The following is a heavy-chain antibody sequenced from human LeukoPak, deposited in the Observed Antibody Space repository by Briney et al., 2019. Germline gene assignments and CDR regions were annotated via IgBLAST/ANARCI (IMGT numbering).Heavy chain of an antibody. D-gene: IGHD3-10*01. V-gene: IGHV3-21*01. CDR3: AKVGVLAGSKYFDY. CDR2: ISSSSSYI. Sequence: GGSLRLSCAASGFTFSSYGMHWVRQAPGKGLEWVSYISSSSSYIYYADSVKGRFTISRDNAKNSLYLQMNSLRAEDTAVYYCAKVGVLAGSKYFDYWGQGTLVTVSS. CDR1: GFTFSSYG. J-gene: IGHJ4*02.